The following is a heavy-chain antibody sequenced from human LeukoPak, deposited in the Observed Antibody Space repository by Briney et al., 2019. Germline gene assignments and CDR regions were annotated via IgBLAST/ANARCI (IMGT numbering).Heavy chain of an antibody. J-gene: IGHJ4*02. V-gene: IGHV4-59*01. CDR2: IYYSGST. Sequence: PSETLSLTCTVSGGSISSYYWSWIWQPPGKGLEWIGYIYYSGSTNYNPSLKSRVTISVDTSKNQFSLKLSSVTAADTAVYYCARDLLGGYFDYWGQGTLVTVSS. CDR3: ARDLLGGYFDY. D-gene: IGHD3-16*01. CDR1: GGSISSYY.